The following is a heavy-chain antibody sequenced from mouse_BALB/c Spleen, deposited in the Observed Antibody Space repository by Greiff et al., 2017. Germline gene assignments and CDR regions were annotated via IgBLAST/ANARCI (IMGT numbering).Heavy chain of an antibody. J-gene: IGHJ1*01. CDR2: IDPANGNT. Sequence: EVQLQQSGAELVKPGASVKLSCTASGFNIKDTYMHWVKQRPEQGLEWIGRIDPANGNTKYDPKFQGKATITADTSSNTAYLQLSSLTSEDTAVYYCARNYGSAGYFDVWGAGTTVTVSS. D-gene: IGHD1-1*01. CDR1: GFNIKDTY. CDR3: ARNYGSAGYFDV. V-gene: IGHV14-3*02.